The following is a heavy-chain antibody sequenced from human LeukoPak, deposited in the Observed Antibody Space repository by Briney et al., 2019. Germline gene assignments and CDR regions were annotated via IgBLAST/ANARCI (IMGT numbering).Heavy chain of an antibody. Sequence: SQTLSLTCTVSGGSISSGGYYWSWIRQPPGKGLEWIGYIYYSGSTNYNPSLKSRVTISVDTSKNQFSLKLSSVTAADTAVYYCARWSRDGYNEGNWGQGTLVTVSS. D-gene: IGHD5-24*01. J-gene: IGHJ4*02. CDR1: GGSISSGGYY. CDR3: ARWSRDGYNEGN. CDR2: IYYSGST. V-gene: IGHV4-61*08.